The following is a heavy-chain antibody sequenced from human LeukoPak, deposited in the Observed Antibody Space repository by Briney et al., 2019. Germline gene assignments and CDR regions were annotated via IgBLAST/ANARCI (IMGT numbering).Heavy chain of an antibody. V-gene: IGHV3-23*01. D-gene: IGHD2-2*01. CDR3: AKLARIVVVPAAIWGRY. J-gene: IGHJ4*02. CDR2: ISGGGGTT. CDR1: GFTFSSYA. Sequence: PGGSLRLSCAASGFTFSSYAMSWVRQAPGKGLEWVSHISGGGGTTYYADSVKGRFTISRDNSKNTLYLQMNSLRAEDTAVYYCAKLARIVVVPAAIWGRYWGQGTLVTVSS.